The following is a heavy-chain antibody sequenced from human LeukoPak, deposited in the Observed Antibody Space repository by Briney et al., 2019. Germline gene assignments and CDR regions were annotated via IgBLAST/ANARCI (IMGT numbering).Heavy chain of an antibody. D-gene: IGHD5-24*01. Sequence: SETLFLTCTVSGGSISSYYWSWIRQPPGKGLEWIGYIYYSGSTNYNPSLKSRVTISVDTSKNQFSLKLSSVTAADTAVYYCASLRDGYNQYYFDYWGQGTLVTVSS. CDR2: IYYSGST. V-gene: IGHV4-59*01. CDR3: ASLRDGYNQYYFDY. J-gene: IGHJ4*02. CDR1: GGSISSYY.